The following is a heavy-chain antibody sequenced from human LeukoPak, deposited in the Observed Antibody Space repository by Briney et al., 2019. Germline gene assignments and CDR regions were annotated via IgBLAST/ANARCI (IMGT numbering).Heavy chain of an antibody. V-gene: IGHV4-59*08. J-gene: IGHJ4*02. CDR3: ARLSKSIVGAPAYFDY. CDR2: IYYSGST. Sequence: SETLSLTCTVSGGSISSYYWSWIRQPPGKGLEWIGYIYYSGSTNYNPSLKSRVTISVDTSKNQFSLKLSSVTAADTAVYYCARLSKSIVGAPAYFDYWGQGTLVTVSS. CDR1: GGSISSYY. D-gene: IGHD1-26*01.